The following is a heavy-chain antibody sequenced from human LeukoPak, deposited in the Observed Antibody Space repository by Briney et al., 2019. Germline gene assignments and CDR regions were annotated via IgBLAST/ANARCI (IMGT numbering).Heavy chain of an antibody. J-gene: IGHJ3*02. Sequence: GGSLRLSCAASGFTFSNYDMHWVRQGTGKGLEWVSGIGKAGDTNYVASVKGRFTISRENARSSLYLQMSGLRAGDTAVYYCARGGGYSYGNRAFDIWGQGTMVTVSS. V-gene: IGHV3-13*01. D-gene: IGHD5-18*01. CDR2: IGKAGDT. CDR3: ARGGGYSYGNRAFDI. CDR1: GFTFSNYD.